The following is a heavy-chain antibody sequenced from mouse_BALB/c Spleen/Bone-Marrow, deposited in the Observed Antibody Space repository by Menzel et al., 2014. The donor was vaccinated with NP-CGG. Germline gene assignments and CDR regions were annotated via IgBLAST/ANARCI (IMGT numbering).Heavy chain of an antibody. Sequence: VQLKDSGGGLVQPGGSLKLSCAASGFDFSRYWMSWVRQAPGKGLEWIGEINPDSRTISYSPSLKDKFIISRDNAKNTLYLRLNKVRSEDTALYYCARPDYYGYLNYWGQGTTLTVSS. CDR1: GFDFSRYW. V-gene: IGHV4-1*02. J-gene: IGHJ2*01. CDR2: INPDSRTI. D-gene: IGHD1-1*01. CDR3: ARPDYYGYLNY.